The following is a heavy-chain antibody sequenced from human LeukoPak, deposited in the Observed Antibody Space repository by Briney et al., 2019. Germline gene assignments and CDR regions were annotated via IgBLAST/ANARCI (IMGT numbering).Heavy chain of an antibody. D-gene: IGHD3-22*01. CDR3: ARDYYDSSGYYSLYYYYGMDV. CDR1: GFTFSSYA. J-gene: IGHJ6*02. CDR2: ISYDGSNK. V-gene: IGHV3-30-3*01. Sequence: GGSLRLSCAASGFTFSSYAMHWVRQAPGKGLEWVAVISYDGSNKYYADSVKGRFTISRDNSKNTLYLQMNSLRAEDTAVYYCARDYYDSSGYYSLYYYYGMDVWGQGTTVTVSS.